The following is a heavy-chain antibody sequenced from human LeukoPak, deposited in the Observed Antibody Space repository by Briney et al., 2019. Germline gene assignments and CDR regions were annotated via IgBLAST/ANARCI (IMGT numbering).Heavy chain of an antibody. CDR2: IKQDGSQK. J-gene: IGHJ4*02. Sequence: GGSLRLSCAASGFTFSTYYMAWVRQAPGKGLEWVANIKQDGSQKNYVDSVRGRFIISRDNDKNLLYLEMNSLRAEDTAVYYCARHVWLQPFDYWGQGTLVTVSS. D-gene: IGHD3-9*01. CDR1: GFTFSTYY. CDR3: ARHVWLQPFDY. V-gene: IGHV3-7*05.